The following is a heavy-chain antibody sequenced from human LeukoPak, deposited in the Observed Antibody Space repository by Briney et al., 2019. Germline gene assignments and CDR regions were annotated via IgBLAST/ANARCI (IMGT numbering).Heavy chain of an antibody. CDR3: ARDLGAYYDYVWGSPNDAFDI. CDR1: GYTFTSYG. J-gene: IGHJ3*02. D-gene: IGHD3-16*01. Sequence: PGASVKVSCKASGYTFTSYGISWVRQAPGQGLEWMGWISAYNGNTNYAQKLQGRVTMTTDASTSTAYMELRSLRSDDTAVYYCARDLGAYYDYVWGSPNDAFDIWGQGTMVTVSS. V-gene: IGHV1-18*01. CDR2: ISAYNGNT.